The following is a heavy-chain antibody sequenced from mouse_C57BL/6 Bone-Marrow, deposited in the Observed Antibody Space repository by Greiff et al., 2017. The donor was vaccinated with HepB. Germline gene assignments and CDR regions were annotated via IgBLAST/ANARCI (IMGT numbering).Heavy chain of an antibody. J-gene: IGHJ1*03. CDR1: GYTFTSYG. V-gene: IGHV1-81*01. CDR2: IYPRSGNT. D-gene: IGHD1-1*01. CDR3: ARNYYGSRGYFDV. Sequence: QVQLQQSGAELARPGASVTLSCKASGYTFTSYGISWVKQRTGQGLEWIGAIYPRSGNTYYNEKFKGKATLTADKSSSTAYMELRSLTSEDSAVYFCARNYYGSRGYFDVWGTGTTVTVSS.